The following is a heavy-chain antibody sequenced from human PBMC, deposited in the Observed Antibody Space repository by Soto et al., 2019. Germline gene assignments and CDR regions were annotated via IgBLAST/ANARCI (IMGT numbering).Heavy chain of an antibody. Sequence: QVQLQESGPRLVKPSQTLSLTCTVSGGSISSDDYYWSWIRQPPGKGPEWVGYISYSGTTDYTPSLKSQIAISLDTSKRQFSLQLGSVTAADTAVYFCARWSGVGVAGMDVWGQGTTVTVSS. CDR2: ISYSGTT. J-gene: IGHJ6*02. V-gene: IGHV4-30-4*01. CDR3: ARWSGVGVAGMDV. CDR1: GGSISSDDYY. D-gene: IGHD3-10*01.